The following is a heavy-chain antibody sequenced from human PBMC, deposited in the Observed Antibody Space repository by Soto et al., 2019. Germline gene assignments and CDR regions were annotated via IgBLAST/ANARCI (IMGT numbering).Heavy chain of an antibody. CDR3: ARSPYYYYYGMDV. J-gene: IGHJ6*02. Sequence: SETLSLTCAVYGGSFSGYYWSWFRRRPGKVLVWIGEINHSGITNYNPSLKSRVTISVDTSKNQFSLKLSSVTAADTAVYYCARSPYYYYYGMDVWGQRTTVTVSS. CDR1: GGSFSGYY. V-gene: IGHV4-34*01. CDR2: INHSGIT.